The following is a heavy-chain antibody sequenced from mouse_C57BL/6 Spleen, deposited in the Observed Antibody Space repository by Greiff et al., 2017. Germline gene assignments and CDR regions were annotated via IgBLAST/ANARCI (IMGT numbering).Heavy chain of an antibody. V-gene: IGHV5-17*01. CDR1: GFTFSDYG. CDR2: MSSGSRTI. J-gene: IGHJ2*01. D-gene: IGHD2-3*01. Sequence: EVKLVESGGGLVKPGGFLKLSCSASGFTFSDYGMHWVRQAPGKGLEWVAYMSSGSRTIYYADKGKGRFTISRDNAKNTLFRQMTSLRSEDTAMYYCARSPDGYYTYYFDYWGQGTTLTVSS. CDR3: ARSPDGYYTYYFDY.